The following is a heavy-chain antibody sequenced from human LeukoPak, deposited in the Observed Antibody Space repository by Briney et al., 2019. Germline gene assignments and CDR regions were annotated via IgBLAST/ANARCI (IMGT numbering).Heavy chain of an antibody. CDR1: GFTFSDFY. Sequence: GGSLRFSCAAYGFTFSDFYMSWIRQAQGQELEWVSYISSSGTTIYYADSVKGRFTISRDNAKNSLYLQMNSLRAEDTAVYYCARGAARLNDYWGQGTLVTVSS. CDR2: ISSSGTTI. D-gene: IGHD6-6*01. V-gene: IGHV3-11*01. J-gene: IGHJ4*02. CDR3: ARGAARLNDY.